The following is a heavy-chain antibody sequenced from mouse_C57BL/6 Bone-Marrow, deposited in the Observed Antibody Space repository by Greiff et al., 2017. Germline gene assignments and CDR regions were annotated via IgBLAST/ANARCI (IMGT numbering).Heavy chain of an antibody. J-gene: IGHJ4*01. CDR2: ISSGGSYT. CDR3: ARNYYAMDY. V-gene: IGHV5-6*02. Sequence: DVMLVESGGDLVKPGGSLKLSCAASGFTFSSYGMSWVRQTPDKRLEWVATISSGGSYTYYPDSVKGRFTISRDNAKNTLYLPMSSLKSEDTAMYYCARNYYAMDYWGQGTSVTVSS. CDR1: GFTFSSYG.